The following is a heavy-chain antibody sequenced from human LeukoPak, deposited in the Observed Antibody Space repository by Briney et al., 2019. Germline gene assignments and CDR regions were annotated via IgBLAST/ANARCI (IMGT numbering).Heavy chain of an antibody. CDR3: ARVLGTYFDY. J-gene: IGHJ4*02. CDR1: GGSFSGYY. Sequence: KPSETLSLTCAVYGGSFSGYYWSWIRQPPGKGLEWIGEINHSGSTNYNPSLKSRVTISIDPSKHQFSLKLSSMTAADTAVYYCARVLGTYFDYWGQGTLVTVSS. CDR2: INHSGST. D-gene: IGHD7-27*01. V-gene: IGHV4-34*01.